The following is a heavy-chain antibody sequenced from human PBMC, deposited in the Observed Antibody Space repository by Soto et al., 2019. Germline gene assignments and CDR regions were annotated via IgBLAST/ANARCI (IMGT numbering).Heavy chain of an antibody. CDR2: VNPSGGHT. CDR1: GDTFTDYY. CDR3: ARGGHVVVVTAALDY. V-gene: IGHV1-46*01. Sequence: QVQLVQSGAEVKKPGASVKVSCKASGDTFTDYYIHWVRQAPGQGLEWMGTVNPSGGHTTYAQHFLGRMTMTRDTSTSTRSMELTSLPSEDTAVYYCARGGHVVVVTAALDYWGQGTLVTVSS. D-gene: IGHD2-21*02. J-gene: IGHJ4*02.